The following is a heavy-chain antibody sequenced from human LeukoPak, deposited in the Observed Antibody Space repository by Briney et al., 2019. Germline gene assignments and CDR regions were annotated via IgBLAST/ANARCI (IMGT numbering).Heavy chain of an antibody. CDR2: IFYSGNT. V-gene: IGHV4-39*01. CDR3: ARHRSKWLQSSFDY. J-gene: IGHJ4*02. CDR1: GGSISSYY. D-gene: IGHD5-24*01. Sequence: SETLSLTCTVSGGSISSYYWGWIRQPPGKGLEWIGSIFYSGNTYDNPSLKSRVTISVDTSKNQFSLKLNSVTAADTAVYYCARHRSKWLQSSFDYWGQGTLVTVSS.